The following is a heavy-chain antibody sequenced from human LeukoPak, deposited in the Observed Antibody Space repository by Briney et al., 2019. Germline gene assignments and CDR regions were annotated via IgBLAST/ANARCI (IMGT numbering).Heavy chain of an antibody. D-gene: IGHD6-13*01. V-gene: IGHV3-23*01. CDR2: ISGSGGST. J-gene: IGHJ1*01. CDR1: GFTFSSYA. Sequence: PGGSLRLSRAASGFTFSSYAMSWVRQAPGKGLEWVSAISGSGGSTYYADSVKGRFTISRDNSKNTLYLQMNSLRAEDTAVYYCAHTPYSSSWYAGYFQHWGQGTLVTVSS. CDR3: AHTPYSSSWYAGYFQH.